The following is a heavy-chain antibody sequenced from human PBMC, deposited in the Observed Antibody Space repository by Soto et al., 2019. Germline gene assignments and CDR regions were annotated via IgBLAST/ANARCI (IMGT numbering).Heavy chain of an antibody. Sequence: QLQLVQSGAEVKKPGASVKVSCKASGYTFTNYGLNWVRQAPGQGLEWMGWISPYNGNRNYSQKLQDRVTMTTATSTSTAYVELRRLSHDDAYTHYCARSPSNGRYFSSMDVWGTGTTVTFSS. V-gene: IGHV1-18*01. CDR1: GYTFTNYG. J-gene: IGHJ6*03. D-gene: IGHD2-8*01. CDR3: ARSPSNGRYFSSMDV. CDR2: ISPYNGNR.